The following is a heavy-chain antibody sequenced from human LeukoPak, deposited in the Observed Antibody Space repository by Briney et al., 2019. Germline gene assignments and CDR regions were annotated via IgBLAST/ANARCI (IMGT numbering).Heavy chain of an antibody. J-gene: IGHJ6*04. V-gene: IGHV4-39*07. CDR2: IYYSGST. CDR3: AREEDSSSSYYMDV. Sequence: SETLSLTCTVSGGSISSSSYYWGWIRQPPGKGLEWIGSIYYSGSTYYNPSLKSRVTISVDTSKNQFSLKLSSVTAADTAVYYCAREEDSSSSYYMDVWGKGTTVTVSS. D-gene: IGHD6-6*01. CDR1: GGSISSSSYY.